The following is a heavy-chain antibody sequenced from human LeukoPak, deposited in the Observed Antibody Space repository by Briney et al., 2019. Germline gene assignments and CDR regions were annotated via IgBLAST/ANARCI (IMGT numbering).Heavy chain of an antibody. Sequence: GGSLRLSCAASGFTFSSYAMNWVRQAPGQGLEWVSSITRSSDYIYYADSVKGRFTISRDNAKNSLYLQMNSLRAEDTAVYYCARDRGSSGLDYWGQGTLVTVSS. V-gene: IGHV3-21*01. CDR2: ITRSSDYI. CDR1: GFTFSSYA. CDR3: ARDRGSSGLDY. D-gene: IGHD6-19*01. J-gene: IGHJ4*02.